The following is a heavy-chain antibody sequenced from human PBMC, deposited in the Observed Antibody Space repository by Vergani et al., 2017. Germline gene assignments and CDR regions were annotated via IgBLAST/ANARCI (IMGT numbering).Heavy chain of an antibody. D-gene: IGHD2-8*01. V-gene: IGHV1-8*03. CDR2: MNPISGNT. Sequence: QVQLVQSGAEVKKPGASVKVSCKASGYTFTSDDINWVRQATGQGLESMGWMNPISGNTGYAQNLQGRLTITRDTSVNTAYMELSSLTSEDMAVYYCVRARRTCTYDHCPRYYYDLWGQGTLVTVSS. CDR3: VRARRTCTYDHCPRYYYDL. CDR1: GYTFTSDD. J-gene: IGHJ4*02.